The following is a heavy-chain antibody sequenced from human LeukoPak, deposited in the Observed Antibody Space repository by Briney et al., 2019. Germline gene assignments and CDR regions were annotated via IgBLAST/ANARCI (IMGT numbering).Heavy chain of an antibody. CDR3: ARASSGWSSLTFDY. CDR1: GFTFSSYW. D-gene: IGHD6-19*01. J-gene: IGHJ4*02. Sequence: GGSLRLSCAASGFTFSSYWMSWVRQAPGKGLEWVANIKQDGSEKYYVDSVKGRFTISGDNAKNSLYLQMNSLRAEDTAVYYCARASSGWSSLTFDYWGQGTLVTVSS. V-gene: IGHV3-7*01. CDR2: IKQDGSEK.